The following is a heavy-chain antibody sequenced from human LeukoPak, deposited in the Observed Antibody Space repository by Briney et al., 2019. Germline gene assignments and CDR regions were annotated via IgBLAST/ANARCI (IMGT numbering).Heavy chain of an antibody. D-gene: IGHD5-12*01. CDR2: MYYSGST. Sequence: SETLSLTCSVSGISINNYYWNWIRQPPGKGLEWIGYMYYSGSTNYNPSLKSRVTISLDTPKNQFSLRLNSVTAADTAVYYCARGVAGYGPYDYWGQGTLVTVSS. CDR3: ARGVAGYGPYDY. CDR1: GISINNYY. J-gene: IGHJ4*02. V-gene: IGHV4-59*01.